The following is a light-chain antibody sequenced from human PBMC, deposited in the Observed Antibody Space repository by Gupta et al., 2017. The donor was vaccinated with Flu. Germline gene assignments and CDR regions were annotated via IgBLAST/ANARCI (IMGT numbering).Light chain of an antibody. J-gene: IGLJ1*01. CDR1: ASDIGKYNY. Sequence: QSALTQPASVSGSPGQSITISCTGTASDIGKYNYVSWYQRQPGRAPRLIIFEINSRPAGISSRFSGSKSGASASLTISELQHDDEGDYFCAAYTVDTPYVFGTGTTVTV. V-gene: IGLV2-14*01. CDR2: EIN. CDR3: AAYTVDTPYV.